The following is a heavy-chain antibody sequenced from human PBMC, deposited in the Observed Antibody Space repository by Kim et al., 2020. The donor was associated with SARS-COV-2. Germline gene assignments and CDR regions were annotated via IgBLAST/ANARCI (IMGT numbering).Heavy chain of an antibody. CDR3: ARVGGRTYYDFWSGYSPYGMDV. CDR2: ISSSSSYT. CDR1: GFTFSDYY. D-gene: IGHD3-3*01. J-gene: IGHJ6*02. V-gene: IGHV3-11*06. Sequence: GGSLRLSCAASGFTFSDYYMSWIRQAPGKGLEWVSYISSSSSYTNYADSVKGRFTISRDNAKNSLYLQMNSLRAEDTAVYYCARVGGRTYYDFWSGYSPYGMDVWGQGTTVTVSS.